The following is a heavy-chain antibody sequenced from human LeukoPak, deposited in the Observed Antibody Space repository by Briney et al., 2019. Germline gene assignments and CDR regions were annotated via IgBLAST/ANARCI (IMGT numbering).Heavy chain of an antibody. CDR3: ARDLLRDGYTDY. CDR2: INPSGGST. J-gene: IGHJ4*02. Sequence: ASVKVSCKASGYTFTSYYMHWVRQAPGQGLEWMGIINPSGGSTSYAQKFQGRVTMTRDTSTGTVYMELSSLRSEDTAVYYCARDLLRDGYTDYWGQGTLVTVSS. CDR1: GYTFTSYY. D-gene: IGHD5-12*01. V-gene: IGHV1-46*01.